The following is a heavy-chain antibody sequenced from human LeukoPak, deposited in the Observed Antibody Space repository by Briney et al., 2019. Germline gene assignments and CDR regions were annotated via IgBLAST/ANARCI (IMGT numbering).Heavy chain of an antibody. J-gene: IGHJ4*02. CDR1: GLTFTSYA. Sequence: PGGSLRLSCAASGLTFTSYAVSWVRQAPGKGLEWVSVLTGDGNTYYADSVKGRFTNSRDDSKNTLFLQMNSLRAEDTAVYFCAKVKWKLIGYFDYWGQGTLVTVSS. D-gene: IGHD1-20*01. V-gene: IGHV3-23*01. CDR2: LTGDGNT. CDR3: AKVKWKLIGYFDY.